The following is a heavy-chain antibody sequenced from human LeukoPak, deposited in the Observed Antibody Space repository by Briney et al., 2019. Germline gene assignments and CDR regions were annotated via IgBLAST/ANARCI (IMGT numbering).Heavy chain of an antibody. Sequence: GGSLRLSCAASGFTFSSYWMSWVRQAPGKGLEWVANIKQDGSEKYYVDSVKGRFTISRDNAKNSLYLQMNSLRAEDTAVYYCARDFDRMTTVTPGFDYWGQGTLVTVSS. CDR2: IKQDGSEK. CDR3: ARDFDRMTTVTPGFDY. V-gene: IGHV3-7*03. D-gene: IGHD4-17*01. J-gene: IGHJ4*02. CDR1: GFTFSSYW.